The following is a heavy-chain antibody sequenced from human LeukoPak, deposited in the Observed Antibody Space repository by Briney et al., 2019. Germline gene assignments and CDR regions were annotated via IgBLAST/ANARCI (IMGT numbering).Heavy chain of an antibody. Sequence: GGSLRLSCAASGFTFSIYSINWVRQAPGKGLEWLSYISSSSRTISYADSLKGRFTVSRDNAKNSLDMQMNSLRVEDTAVYYCARVGTSGWTSDYWGQGTLVTASS. J-gene: IGHJ4*02. CDR3: ARVGTSGWTSDY. CDR2: ISSSSRTI. D-gene: IGHD6-19*01. V-gene: IGHV3-48*04. CDR1: GFTFSIYS.